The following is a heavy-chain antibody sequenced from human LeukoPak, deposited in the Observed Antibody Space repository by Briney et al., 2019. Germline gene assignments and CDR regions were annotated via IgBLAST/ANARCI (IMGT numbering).Heavy chain of an antibody. D-gene: IGHD3-16*02. CDR2: ITSSGSTI. J-gene: IGHJ4*02. Sequence: PGGSLRLSCAASGFTFINAWMAWVRQAPGKGLEWISYITSSGSTIYYADSVKGRFTISRDNAKNSLYLQMISLRAEDTAVYYCSSPGYVWGSYRYWGQGTLVTVSS. V-gene: IGHV3-48*01. CDR3: SSPGYVWGSYRY. CDR1: GFTFINAW.